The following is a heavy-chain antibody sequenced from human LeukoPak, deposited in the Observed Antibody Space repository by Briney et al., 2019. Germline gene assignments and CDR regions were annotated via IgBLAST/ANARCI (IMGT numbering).Heavy chain of an antibody. J-gene: IGHJ4*02. CDR2: ISGSGYNS. Sequence: GGSLRLSCAASGFTFSSYAMTWVRQAPGKGLEWVSAISGSGYNSYYADSVKGRFTISRDNSKNTLYLQMNSLRGEDTAVYYCARDRNWLRDFDYWGQGTLVTVSS. CDR3: ARDRNWLRDFDY. V-gene: IGHV3-23*01. D-gene: IGHD5-12*01. CDR1: GFTFSSYA.